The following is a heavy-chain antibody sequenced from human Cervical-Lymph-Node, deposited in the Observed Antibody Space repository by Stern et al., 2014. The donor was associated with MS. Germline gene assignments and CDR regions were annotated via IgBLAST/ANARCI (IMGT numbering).Heavy chain of an antibody. CDR2: ITSGGRTI. CDR1: GFTFTDYT. V-gene: IGHV3-48*02. CDR3: TTSCTTPRCCGSEY. J-gene: IGHJ4*02. D-gene: IGHD2-2*01. Sequence: EVQLVESGGGLVQPGGSLRLSCAASGFTFTDYTMDWVRQAPGKGLEWVASITSGGRTIYYADSVKGRFTISRDNSKNTVYLQMGILRDEDTALYYCTTSCTTPRCCGSEYRGQGTLVTVSS.